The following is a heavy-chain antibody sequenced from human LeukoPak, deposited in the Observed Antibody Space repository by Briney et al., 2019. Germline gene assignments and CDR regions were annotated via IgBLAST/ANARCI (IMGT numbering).Heavy chain of an antibody. CDR3: ASLRITMIVDDAFDI. D-gene: IGHD3-22*01. J-gene: IGHJ3*02. CDR1: GFTFSSYS. CDR2: ISSSSSYI. Sequence: GGSLRLSCAASGFTFSSYSMNWVRQAPGKGLMWVSSISSSSSYIYYADSVKGRFTISRDNAKNSLYLQMNSLRAEDTAVYYCASLRITMIVDDAFDIWGQGTMVTVSS. V-gene: IGHV3-21*01.